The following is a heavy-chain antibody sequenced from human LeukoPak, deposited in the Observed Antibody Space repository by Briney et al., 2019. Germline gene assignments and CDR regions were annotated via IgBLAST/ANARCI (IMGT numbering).Heavy chain of an antibody. Sequence: GGSLRLSCAASGFTFSSYAMNWVRRARGKGLEWVSTITGSGGNTHYADSVKGRFSISRDNSKNTLYLQMNSLRAEDTAVYYCAKRGYYYESGGYYYFDYWGQGTLVTVSS. D-gene: IGHD3-22*01. J-gene: IGHJ4*02. CDR2: ITGSGGNT. V-gene: IGHV3-23*01. CDR1: GFTFSSYA. CDR3: AKRGYYYESGGYYYFDY.